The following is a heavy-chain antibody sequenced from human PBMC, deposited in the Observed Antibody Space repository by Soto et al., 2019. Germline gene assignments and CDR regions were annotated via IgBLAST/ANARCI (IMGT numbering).Heavy chain of an antibody. CDR2: IIPIFGTA. V-gene: IGHV1-69*12. CDR3: ARGGGEKWVEYYGMDV. CDR1: GGTFSSYA. D-gene: IGHD6-19*01. J-gene: IGHJ6*02. Sequence: QVQLVQSGAEVKKPGSSVKVSCKASGGTFSSYAISWVRQAPGQGLEWMGGIIPIFGTANYAQKFQGRVTITAEESTSTAYMGLSSLRSEETAVYYCARGGGEKWVEYYGMDVWGQGTTVTVSS.